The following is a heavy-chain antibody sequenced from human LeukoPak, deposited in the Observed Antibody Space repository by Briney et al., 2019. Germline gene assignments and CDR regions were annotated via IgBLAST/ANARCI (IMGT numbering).Heavy chain of an antibody. CDR2: IYYSGST. D-gene: IGHD6-13*01. CDR3: ARYSSSWSERHYDY. J-gene: IGHJ4*02. Sequence: SETLSLTCTVSGDSISDSYWNWIRQPPGKGLEWIGYIYYSGSTNYNPSLKSRVTISVDTSKNQFSLKLSSVTAADTAVYYCARYSSSWSERHYDYWGQGTLVTVSS. CDR1: GDSISDSY. V-gene: IGHV4-59*01.